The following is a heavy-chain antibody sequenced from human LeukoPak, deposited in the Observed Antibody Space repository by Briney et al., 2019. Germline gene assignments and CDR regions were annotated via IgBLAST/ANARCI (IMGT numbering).Heavy chain of an antibody. J-gene: IGHJ4*02. D-gene: IGHD2-2*01. CDR3: ARVGCSSTSCYRAFDY. CDR2: IYYSGGT. CDR1: GGSISSHY. V-gene: IGHV4-59*11. Sequence: SETLSLTCTVSGGSISSHYWSWIRQPPGKGLEWIGYIYYSGGTNYNPSLKSRVTISVDTSKNQFSLKLSSVTAADTAVYYCARVGCSSTSCYRAFDYWGQGTLVTVSS.